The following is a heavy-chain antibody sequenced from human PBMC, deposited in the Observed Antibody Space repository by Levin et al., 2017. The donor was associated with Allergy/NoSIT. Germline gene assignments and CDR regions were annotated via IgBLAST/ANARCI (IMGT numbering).Heavy chain of an antibody. D-gene: IGHD3-3*01. CDR2: INAGNGNT. V-gene: IGHV1-3*01. Sequence: GESLKISCKASGYTFTSYAMHWVRQAPGQRLEWMGWINAGNGNTKYSQKFQGRVTITRDTSASTAYMELSSLRSEDTAVYYCARDPNFWSGYYFDYWGQGTLVTVSS. J-gene: IGHJ4*02. CDR3: ARDPNFWSGYYFDY. CDR1: GYTFTSYA.